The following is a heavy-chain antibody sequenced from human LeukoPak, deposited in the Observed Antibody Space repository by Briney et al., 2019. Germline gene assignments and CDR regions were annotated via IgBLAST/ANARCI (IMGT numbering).Heavy chain of an antibody. CDR3: ARWGNDYSQFDS. CDR1: GFIFSNYA. J-gene: IGHJ4*02. CDR2: VSGSGDNT. Sequence: GGSLRLSCAASGFIFSNYAMTWVRQAPGKGLEWVSVVSGSGDNTNYADSVKGRFTISRDNSKNTLFLQMNSLRTEDTAVYFCARWGNDYSQFDSWGQGTLVTVS. V-gene: IGHV3-23*01. D-gene: IGHD4-11*01.